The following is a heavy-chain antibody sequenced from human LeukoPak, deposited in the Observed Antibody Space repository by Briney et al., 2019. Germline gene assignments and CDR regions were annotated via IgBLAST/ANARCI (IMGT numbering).Heavy chain of an antibody. CDR1: GFTFSSYS. CDR3: ARENRDGYQIDY. J-gene: IGHJ4*02. V-gene: IGHV3-21*01. CDR2: ISSSSSYI. D-gene: IGHD5-24*01. Sequence: GGSLRLSCAASGFTFSSYSMNWVRQAPGKGLEWVSSISSSSSYIYYADSVRGRFTISRDNAKNSLYLQMNSLRAEDTAVYYYARENRDGYQIDYWGQETLVTVSS.